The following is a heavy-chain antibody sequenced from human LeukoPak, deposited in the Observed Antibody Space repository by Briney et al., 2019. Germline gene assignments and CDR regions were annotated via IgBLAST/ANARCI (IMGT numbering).Heavy chain of an antibody. CDR2: INPNRGGT. CDR1: GYTFTGYY. Sequence: ASVKVSCKASGYTFTGYYMHWVRQAPGQVLEWIGWINPNRGGTNYAKKLQGRVTMTRDTSISTTYMELSRLRPDDTAVYYCARRGSDGYYYYYMDVWGKGTTITVSS. V-gene: IGHV1-2*02. CDR3: ARRGSDGYYYYYMDV. J-gene: IGHJ6*03. D-gene: IGHD3-16*01.